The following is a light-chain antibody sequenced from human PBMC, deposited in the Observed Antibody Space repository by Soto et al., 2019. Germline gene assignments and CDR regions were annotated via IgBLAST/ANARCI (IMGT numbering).Light chain of an antibody. Sequence: EIVMTQSPATLSVSPGERVTISCRASQSIGSNLAWYLQKPGQAPTLLIYAASTRATGFPARFSGSGSGTEITLSISTLQAEDFAVYYCQQYDTWPLTFGGGTKVEI. CDR3: QQYDTWPLT. J-gene: IGKJ4*01. CDR2: AAS. V-gene: IGKV3-15*01. CDR1: QSIGSN.